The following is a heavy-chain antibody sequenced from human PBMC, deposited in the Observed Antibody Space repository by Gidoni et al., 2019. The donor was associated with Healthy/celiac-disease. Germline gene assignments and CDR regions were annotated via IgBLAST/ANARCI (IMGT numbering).Heavy chain of an antibody. Sequence: EVQLLESGGGLVQPGGSLRLSCAASGFTFGSYASSWVRQAPGKGLEWVSAMSGSGCRTYYADSGKGRFTISRDNSKNTLYLQMNSLRAEDTAVYYCAKEGVFAVGTPTDYWGQGTLVTVSS. J-gene: IGHJ4*02. D-gene: IGHD3-3*02. CDR3: AKEGVFAVGTPTDY. CDR1: GFTFGSYA. CDR2: MSGSGCRT. V-gene: IGHV3-23*01.